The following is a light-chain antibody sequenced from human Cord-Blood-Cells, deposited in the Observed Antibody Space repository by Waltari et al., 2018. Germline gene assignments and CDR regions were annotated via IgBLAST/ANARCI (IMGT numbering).Light chain of an antibody. J-gene: IGLJ3*02. CDR2: RNN. Sequence: QSVLTQPPSASGTPGQRVTISCSGSSSNLGSNYVYWYQQLPGKAPKLLIYRNNQRPSGVPDRFSGSKSGTSASLAISGLRSEDEADYYCAAWDDSLSGWVFGGGTKLTVL. V-gene: IGLV1-47*01. CDR3: AAWDDSLSGWV. CDR1: SSNLGSNY.